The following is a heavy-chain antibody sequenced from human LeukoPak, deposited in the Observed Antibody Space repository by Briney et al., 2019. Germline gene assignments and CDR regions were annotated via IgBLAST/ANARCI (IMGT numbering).Heavy chain of an antibody. V-gene: IGHV3-20*04. CDR3: ARGDSSGWKSCPGD. CDR2: TNWNGGST. Sequence: GGSLRLSCAASGFTFDDYGMSWVRQAPGKGLEWVSGTNWNGGSTGYADSVKGRFTVSRDNAKNSLNLQMNSLRAEDTAFYYCARGDSSGWKSCPGDWGQGTLVTVSS. CDR1: GFTFDDYG. D-gene: IGHD6-19*01. J-gene: IGHJ4*02.